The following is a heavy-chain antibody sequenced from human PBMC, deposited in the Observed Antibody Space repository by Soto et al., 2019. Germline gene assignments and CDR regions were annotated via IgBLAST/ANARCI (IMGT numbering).Heavy chain of an antibody. D-gene: IGHD3-9*01. CDR2: ISGSGGST. Sequence: GGSLRLSCAASGFTFSSYAMSWVRQAPGKGLEWVSAISGSGGSTYYADSVKGRFTISRDNSKNTLYLQMNSLRAEDTAVYYCAKAPDYAILTGYPYRYNWFDPWGQGTLVTVSS. V-gene: IGHV3-23*01. CDR1: GFTFSSYA. J-gene: IGHJ5*02. CDR3: AKAPDYAILTGYPYRYNWFDP.